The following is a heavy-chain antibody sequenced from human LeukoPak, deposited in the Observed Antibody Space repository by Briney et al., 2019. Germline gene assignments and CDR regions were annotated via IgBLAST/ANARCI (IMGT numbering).Heavy chain of an antibody. CDR2: INSDESST. CDR3: ATDQDHGYFRH. J-gene: IGHJ1*01. CDR1: GFTFSRYW. D-gene: IGHD4-17*01. Sequence: GGSLRLSCAASGFTFSRYWMFWVRQAPGKGLVWVSRINSDESSTNYADSVKGRFTISRDNAKNTLFLDMNSLRAEDTAVFYCATDQDHGYFRHWGQGSLVTVSS. V-gene: IGHV3-74*01.